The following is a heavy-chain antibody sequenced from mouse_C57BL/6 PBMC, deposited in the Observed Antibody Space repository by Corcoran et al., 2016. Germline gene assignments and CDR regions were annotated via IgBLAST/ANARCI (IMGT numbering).Heavy chain of an antibody. V-gene: IGHV1-26*01. D-gene: IGHD4-1*01. J-gene: IGHJ2*01. CDR2: INPNNGGT. CDR3: EKLGRHYFDY. Sequence: EVQLQQSGPELVKPGASVKISCKASGYTFTDYYMNWVKQSHGKSLEWIGDINPNNGGTSYNQKFKGKATLSVDKSSSTAYMELRSLTSEDSAVYYCEKLGRHYFDYWGQGTTLTVSS. CDR1: GYTFTDYY.